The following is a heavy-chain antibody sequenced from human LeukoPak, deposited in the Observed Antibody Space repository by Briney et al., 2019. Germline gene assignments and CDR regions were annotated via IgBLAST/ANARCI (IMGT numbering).Heavy chain of an antibody. Sequence: PGRSLRLCCAASGFTFSSYAMHWVRQAPGKGLEWVAVISYDGSNKYYADSVKGRFTISRDNSKNTPYLQMNSLRAEDTAVYYCARVQLEQYYYYGMDVWGKGTTVTVSS. CDR3: ARVQLEQYYYYGMDV. CDR1: GFTFSSYA. CDR2: ISYDGSNK. D-gene: IGHD1/OR15-1a*01. V-gene: IGHV3-30*04. J-gene: IGHJ6*04.